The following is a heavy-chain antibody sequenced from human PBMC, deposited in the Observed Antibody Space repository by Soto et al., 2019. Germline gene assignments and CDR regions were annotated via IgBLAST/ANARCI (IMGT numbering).Heavy chain of an antibody. CDR2: IYHSGST. D-gene: IGHD4-17*01. J-gene: IGHJ4*02. CDR1: GYSISSGYY. CDR3: ARDWLSGGYGDYVSKRKDY. V-gene: IGHV4-38-2*02. Sequence: PSETLSLTCAVSGYSISSGYYWGWIRQPPGKGLEWIGSIYHSGSTYYNPSLKSRVTISVDTSKNQFSLKLSSVTAADTAVYYCARDWLSGGYGDYVSKRKDYWGQGTLVT.